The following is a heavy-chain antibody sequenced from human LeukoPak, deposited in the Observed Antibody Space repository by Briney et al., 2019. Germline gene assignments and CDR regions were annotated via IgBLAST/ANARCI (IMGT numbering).Heavy chain of an antibody. CDR1: GGSFSGYY. Sequence: SETLSLTCAVYGGSFSGYYWSWIRQPPGKGLEWIGEINHSGSTNYNPSLKSRVTISVDTSKNQFSLKLSSVTAADTAVYYCAIYVDTALGGRAFDIWGQGTMVTVSS. D-gene: IGHD5-18*01. J-gene: IGHJ3*02. CDR2: INHSGST. V-gene: IGHV4-34*01. CDR3: AIYVDTALGGRAFDI.